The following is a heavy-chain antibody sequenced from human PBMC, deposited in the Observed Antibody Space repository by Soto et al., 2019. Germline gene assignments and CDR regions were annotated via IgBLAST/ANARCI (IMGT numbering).Heavy chain of an antibody. D-gene: IGHD3-3*01. Sequence: EVQLVESGGGLAQPGGSLRLSCEAAGFTFSIYTMNWVRQAPGKGLEWVSYITAASDTIYYADSVKGRFTISRDNAKTSLYLQMNSLSDEDTAVYYCARHYTTSRVGAWFDPWGQGTLVTVSS. CDR3: ARHYTTSRVGAWFDP. V-gene: IGHV3-48*02. J-gene: IGHJ5*02. CDR1: GFTFSIYT. CDR2: ITAASDTI.